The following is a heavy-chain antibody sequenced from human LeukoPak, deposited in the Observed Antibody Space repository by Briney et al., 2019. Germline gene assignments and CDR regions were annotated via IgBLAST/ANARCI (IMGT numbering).Heavy chain of an antibody. CDR1: GGSFSGYY. J-gene: IGHJ4*02. CDR3: ARGRDTAMVTSYFDY. CDR2: INLSGST. V-gene: IGHV4-34*01. Sequence: SETLSLTCAVYGGSFSGYYWSWIRQPPGKGLEWIGEINLSGSTNYNPSLKSRVTISVDTSKNQFSLKLSSVTAADTAVYYCARGRDTAMVTSYFDYWGQGTLVTVSS. D-gene: IGHD5-18*01.